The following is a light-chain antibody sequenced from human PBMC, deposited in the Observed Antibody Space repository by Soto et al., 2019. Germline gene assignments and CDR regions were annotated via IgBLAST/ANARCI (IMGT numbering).Light chain of an antibody. J-gene: IGLJ1*01. CDR3: AGWDDSLSGQV. V-gene: IGLV1-47*01. CDR2: RNN. CDR1: SSNIGSNY. Sequence: QSVLTQPPSASGTPGQRVTISCSGSSSNIGSNYVYWYQQLPETAPKLLIYRNNQRPSEVPDRFSGSKSGTSASLAISGLRSEDEADYYCAGWDDSLSGQVFGTGTKVTVL.